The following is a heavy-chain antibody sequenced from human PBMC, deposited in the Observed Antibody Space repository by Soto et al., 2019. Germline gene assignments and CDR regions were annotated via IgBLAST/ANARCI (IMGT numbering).Heavy chain of an antibody. CDR2: ISSGSSYI. CDR1: GFTFSSYS. J-gene: IGHJ6*02. CDR3: ATPYSNYRGYYYYGMDV. D-gene: IGHD4-4*01. Sequence: GGSLRLSCAASGFTFSSYSMNWVRQAPGKGLEWVSSISSGSSYIYYADSVKGRFTISRDNAKNSLYLQMNSLRAEDTAVYYCATPYSNYRGYYYYGMDVWGQGTTVTVSS. V-gene: IGHV3-21*01.